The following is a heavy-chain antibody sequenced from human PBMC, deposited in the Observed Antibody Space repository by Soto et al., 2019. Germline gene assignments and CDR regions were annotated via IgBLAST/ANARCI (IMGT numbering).Heavy chain of an antibody. CDR3: VRGRDSSGWYNDY. CDR1: GFTLSDHY. CDR2: TRNKANSYTT. Sequence: EVQLVESGGGLVQPGGSLRLSCAASGFTLSDHYMDWVRQAPGKGLEWVGRTRNKANSYTTEYAASVKGRFTISRDDSKNSLYLQMNSVKTEDTAVYYCVRGRDSSGWYNDYWGQGTVVTVSS. V-gene: IGHV3-72*01. J-gene: IGHJ4*02. D-gene: IGHD6-19*01.